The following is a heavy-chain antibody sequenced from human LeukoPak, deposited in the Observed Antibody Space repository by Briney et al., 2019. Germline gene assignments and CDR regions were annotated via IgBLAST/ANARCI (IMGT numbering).Heavy chain of an antibody. D-gene: IGHD4-17*01. CDR1: GFIVNTNY. CDR2: IYADGTT. Sequence: GGSLRLSCAASGFIVNTNYMAWVRQAPGRGLEWVSFIYADGTTYYADSVKGRFTISRDISKNEVYLQMNSLRPEDTAVYYCARDSYGDTNFDSWGQGTLVTVSS. V-gene: IGHV3-53*01. CDR3: ARDSYGDTNFDS. J-gene: IGHJ4*02.